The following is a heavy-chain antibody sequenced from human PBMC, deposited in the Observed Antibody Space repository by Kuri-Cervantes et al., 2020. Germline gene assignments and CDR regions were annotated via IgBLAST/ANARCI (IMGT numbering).Heavy chain of an antibody. CDR3: AKDKGSESYNYYYGMDV. Sequence: GGSLRLSCAASGFTFSSYAMSWVRQAPGKGLEWVSAISSSGGSTYYADSVKGRFTISRDNSKNTLYLQMNSLRAEDTAVYYCAKDKGSESYNYYYGMDVWGQGTTVTVSS. CDR2: ISSSGGST. CDR1: GFTFSSYA. J-gene: IGHJ6*02. V-gene: IGHV3-23*01. D-gene: IGHD3-10*01.